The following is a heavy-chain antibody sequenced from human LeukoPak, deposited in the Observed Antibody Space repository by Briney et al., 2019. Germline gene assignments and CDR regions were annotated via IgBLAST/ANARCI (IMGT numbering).Heavy chain of an antibody. CDR3: AGSSGWARYFDY. J-gene: IGHJ4*02. CDR2: IRQDGSQK. D-gene: IGHD6-19*01. V-gene: IGHV3-7*05. Sequence: GGSLRLSCAASGITFGSYWMSWVRQAPGKGLEWVATIRQDGSQKEYVDSVKGRFTISRDNAKNSLYLQMNSLRAEDTAVYYCAGSSGWARYFDYWGQGTLVTVSS. CDR1: GITFGSYW.